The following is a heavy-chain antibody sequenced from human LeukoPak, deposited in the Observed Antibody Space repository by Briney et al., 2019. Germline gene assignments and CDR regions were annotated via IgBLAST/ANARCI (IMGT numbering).Heavy chain of an antibody. CDR3: ASTLFLRRGVVVIRYYFQH. CDR2: IIPIFGTA. V-gene: IGHV1-69*01. J-gene: IGHJ1*01. Sequence: ASVTVSCTASGGTFSSYAISWVRQAPGQGLEWMGGIIPIFGTANYAQKFQGRVTITADESTSTAYMELSSLRSEDTAVYYCASTLFLRRGVVVIRYYFQHWGQGTLVTVSS. D-gene: IGHD3-22*01. CDR1: GGTFSSYA.